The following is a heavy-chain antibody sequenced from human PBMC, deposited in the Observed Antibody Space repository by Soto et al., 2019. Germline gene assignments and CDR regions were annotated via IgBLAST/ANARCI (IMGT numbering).Heavy chain of an antibody. Sequence: GGSLRLSCAASGFTFSNAWMSWVRQAPGKGLEWVGRIKSKTDGGTTDYAAPVKDRFTISRDDSKNTLYLQMNSLRTEDTAVYYCTTDGKQWLAPFDYWGQGTLVTVSS. D-gene: IGHD6-19*01. V-gene: IGHV3-15*01. CDR3: TTDGKQWLAPFDY. J-gene: IGHJ4*02. CDR1: GFTFSNAW. CDR2: IKSKTDGGTT.